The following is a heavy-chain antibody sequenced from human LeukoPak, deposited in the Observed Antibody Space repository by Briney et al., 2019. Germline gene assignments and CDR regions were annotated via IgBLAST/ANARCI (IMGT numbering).Heavy chain of an antibody. CDR1: GFTFSSYI. Sequence: GGSLRLSCAASGFTFSSYIMNWVRQAPGKGLEWVSSSSSSSSYIYYADSVKGRFTISRDNAKNSQYLQMNSLRAEDTAVYYCARGLAVRGVITPYYFDYWGQGTLVTVSS. CDR3: ARGLAVRGVITPYYFDY. D-gene: IGHD3-10*01. J-gene: IGHJ4*02. CDR2: SSSSSSYI. V-gene: IGHV3-21*01.